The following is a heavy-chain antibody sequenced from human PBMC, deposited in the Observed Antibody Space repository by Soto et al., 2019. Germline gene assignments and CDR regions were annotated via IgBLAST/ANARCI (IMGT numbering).Heavy chain of an antibody. CDR1: GFSFSYYC. CDR3: ARETSTGNYYMDV. Sequence: GGSLRLSCEASGFSFSYYCMNWVRQAPGKGLEWASYISTSSSNIYYADSVKGRFTISRDNAKNSLSLQMNSLRDADTAVYYCARETSTGNYYMDVWGKGTTVTVSS. CDR2: ISTSSSNI. D-gene: IGHD2-2*01. J-gene: IGHJ6*03. V-gene: IGHV3-48*02.